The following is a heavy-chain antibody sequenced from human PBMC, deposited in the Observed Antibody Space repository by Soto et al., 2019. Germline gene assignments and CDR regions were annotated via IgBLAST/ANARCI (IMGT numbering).Heavy chain of an antibody. CDR2: INHSGST. V-gene: IGHV4-34*01. Sequence: SETLSLTCAVYGGSFSGYYWSWIRQPPGKGLEWIGEINHSGSTNYNPSLKSRVTISVDTSKNQFSLKLSSVTAADTAVYYCARTLYSYGPRFDYWGQGTLVTSP. J-gene: IGHJ4*02. CDR3: ARTLYSYGPRFDY. CDR1: GGSFSGYY. D-gene: IGHD5-18*01.